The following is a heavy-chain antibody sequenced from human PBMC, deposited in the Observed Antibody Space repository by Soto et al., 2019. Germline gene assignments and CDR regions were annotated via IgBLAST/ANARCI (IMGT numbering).Heavy chain of an antibody. CDR3: ARLGVRGVDY. CDR2: ISYDGSNK. V-gene: IGHV3-30-3*01. J-gene: IGHJ4*02. CDR1: GFTFSSYA. Sequence: PGGSLRLSCAASGFTFSSYAMHWVRQAPGKGLEWVAVISYDGSNKYYADSVKGRFTISRDNSKNTLYLQMNSLRAEDTAVYYCARLGVRGVDYWGQGTLVTVSS. D-gene: IGHD3-10*01.